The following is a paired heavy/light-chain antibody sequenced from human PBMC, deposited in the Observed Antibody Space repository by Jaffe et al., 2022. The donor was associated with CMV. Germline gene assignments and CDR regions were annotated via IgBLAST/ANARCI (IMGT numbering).Light chain of an antibody. V-gene: IGLV3-19*01. Sequence: SSELTQDPAVSVALGQTVRITCQGDSLRSYYASWYQQKPGQAPVLVIYGPNNRPSGIPDRFSGSSSGNTASLTITGAQAEDEADYYCNSRDSSVHFGTGTKVTVL. CDR3: NSRDSSVH. CDR1: SLRSYY. J-gene: IGLJ1*01. CDR2: GPN.
Heavy chain of an antibody. D-gene: IGHD6-19*01. CDR3: ARAVAGSSIYFYYYYMDV. CDR2: IYYIGST. V-gene: IGHV4-59*01. Sequence: QVQLQESGPALVKPSETLSLTCTVSGGSISNYYWSWIRQPPGKGLEWIGNIYYIGSTNYNPSLKSRVTISVDTSKNQFSLKFSSVTATDTAVYYCARAVAGSSIYFYYYYMDVWGKGTTVTVSS. CDR1: GGSISNYY. J-gene: IGHJ6*03.